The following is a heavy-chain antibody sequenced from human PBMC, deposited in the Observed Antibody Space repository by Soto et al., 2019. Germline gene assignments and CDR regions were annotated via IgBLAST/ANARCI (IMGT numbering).Heavy chain of an antibody. V-gene: IGHV4-39*01. D-gene: IGHD3-3*01. J-gene: IGHJ5*02. CDR3: ASSYYDFWSGYYIRWFDT. CDR2: IYYSGST. Sequence: SETLSLTCTVSGGSISSSSYYWGWIRQPPGKGLEWIGSIYYSGSTYYNPSLKSRVTISVDTSKNQFSLKLSSVTAADTAVYYCASSYYDFWSGYYIRWFDTWGQGTLVTVSS. CDR1: GGSISSSSYY.